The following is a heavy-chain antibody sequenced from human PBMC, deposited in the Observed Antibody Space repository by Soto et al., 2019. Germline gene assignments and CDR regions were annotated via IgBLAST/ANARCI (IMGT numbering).Heavy chain of an antibody. J-gene: IGHJ3*02. V-gene: IGHV4-31*03. CDR3: ARGAVKFDAFDI. D-gene: IGHD4-17*01. CDR1: GGSISSGGYY. CDR2: IYYSGST. Sequence: QVQLQESGPGLVKPSQTLSLTCTVSGGSISSGGYYWSWIRQHPGKGLEWIGYIYYSGSTYYNPSLKSRVTISVDTSKNPCALKLSSVTAADTAVYYCARGAVKFDAFDIWGQGTMVTVSS.